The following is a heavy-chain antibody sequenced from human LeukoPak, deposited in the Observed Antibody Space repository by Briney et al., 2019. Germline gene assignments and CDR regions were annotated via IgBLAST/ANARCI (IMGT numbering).Heavy chain of an antibody. D-gene: IGHD4-11*01. CDR1: GFIFSHYG. Sequence: GGSLRLSCVASGFIFSHYGMPWVRQAPGKGLEWVAVIWSDGSNRFYAGSVKGRFTISRDNAQNTVFLQMNSLRAEDTAMYYCARDAQRGFDYSNSLRYWGHGTLVTVSS. J-gene: IGHJ4*01. CDR3: ARDAQRGFDYSNSLRY. V-gene: IGHV3-33*01. CDR2: IWSDGSNR.